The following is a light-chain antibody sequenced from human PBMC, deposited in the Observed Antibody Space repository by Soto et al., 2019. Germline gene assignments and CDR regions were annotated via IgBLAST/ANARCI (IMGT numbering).Light chain of an antibody. Sequence: EIVLTQSPGTLSLSPGDRATLSCRASQRLSSSYLAWYQQKPGQAPRLLIYAASSRATGIPDRFSGSGSGTDFTLTISRLEPEDFATYYCQQYYSYPPTFGQGTRLEIK. CDR2: AAS. J-gene: IGKJ5*01. CDR3: QQYYSYPPT. CDR1: QRLSSSY. V-gene: IGKV3-20*01.